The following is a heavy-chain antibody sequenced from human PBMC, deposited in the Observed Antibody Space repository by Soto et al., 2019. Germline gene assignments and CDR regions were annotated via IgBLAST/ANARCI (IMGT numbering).Heavy chain of an antibody. CDR3: ARLEGLATISYYFDF. V-gene: IGHV4-39*01. J-gene: IGHJ4*02. Sequence: PSGTLSPTRSFSYYPIHSDKYYWGWIRHPPGKGLEWIGSIYYRGNAYYNPSLQTRVTISLDKSKSQFSLKLNSVTAADSAVYFCARLEGLATISYYFDFWGPGALVTVSS. CDR2: IYYRGNA. CDR1: YYPIHSDKYY. D-gene: IGHD3-9*01.